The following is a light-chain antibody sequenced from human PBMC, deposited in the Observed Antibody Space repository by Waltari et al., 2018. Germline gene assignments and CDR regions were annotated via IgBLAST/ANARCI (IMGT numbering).Light chain of an antibody. J-gene: IGLJ3*02. CDR3: YSYAGSSTWV. CDR2: EGS. V-gene: IGLV2-23*01. Sequence: WYQRHPGKVPKLIIYEGSKRAAGISVRFSGSKSGNTASLTIAGLQTEDEAEYYCYSYAGSSTWVFGGGTQLTVV.